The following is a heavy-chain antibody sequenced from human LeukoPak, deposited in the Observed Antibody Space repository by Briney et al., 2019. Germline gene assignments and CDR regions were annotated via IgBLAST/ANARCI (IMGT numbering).Heavy chain of an antibody. CDR3: ARGAAANGPWFDP. CDR2: IYYSGSA. CDR1: GGSITSSNYY. Sequence: PSETLSLTCTVSGGSITSSNYYWGWIRQPPGKGLEWIGNIYYSGSAYYNPSLKSRVTISVDTSKNQFSLKLSSVTAADTAIYYCARGAAANGPWFDPWGQGTLVTVSS. J-gene: IGHJ5*02. D-gene: IGHD6-13*01. V-gene: IGHV4-39*01.